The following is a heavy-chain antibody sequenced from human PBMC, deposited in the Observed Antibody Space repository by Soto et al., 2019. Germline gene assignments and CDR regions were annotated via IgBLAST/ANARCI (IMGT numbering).Heavy chain of an antibody. CDR3: ARGARGDYYFDY. V-gene: IGHV4-61*08. CDR1: GGSISSGGYY. Sequence: SETLSLTCTVSGGSISSGGYYWSWIRQPPGKGLEWIGYIYYSGSTNYNPSLKSRVTISVDTSKNQFSLKLSSVTAADTAVYYCARGARGDYYFDYWGQGTLVTVSS. J-gene: IGHJ4*02. CDR2: IYYSGST.